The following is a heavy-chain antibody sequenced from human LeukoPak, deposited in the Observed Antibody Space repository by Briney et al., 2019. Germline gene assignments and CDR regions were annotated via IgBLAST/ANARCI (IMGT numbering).Heavy chain of an antibody. D-gene: IGHD1-26*01. V-gene: IGHV4-59*01. CDR1: GGSISSYY. J-gene: IGHJ4*02. Sequence: KASETLSLTCTVSGGSISSYYWSWIRQPPGKGLEWIGYIYYSGSTSYNPSLKSRVTISVDTSKNQFSLKLSSVTAADTAVYYCARERHSGSLGWVARSTGYYFDYWGQGTLVTVSS. CDR3: ARERHSGSLGWVARSTGYYFDY. CDR2: IYYSGST.